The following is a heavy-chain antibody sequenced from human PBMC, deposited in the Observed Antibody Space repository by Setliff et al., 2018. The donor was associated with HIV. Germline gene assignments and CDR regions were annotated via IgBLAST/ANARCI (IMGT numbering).Heavy chain of an antibody. Sequence: ASVKVSCKASGYNFTSHDINWVRQAPGQGLGWMGWINPNNGDTNYAQKFQGRVTMTRDTSASTAYLELSSLRSEDTAVYYCARPVGGTGFDPWGQGTLVTVSS. CDR2: INPNNGDT. CDR3: ARPVGGTGFDP. V-gene: IGHV1-2*02. D-gene: IGHD1-26*01. J-gene: IGHJ5*02. CDR1: GYNFTSHD.